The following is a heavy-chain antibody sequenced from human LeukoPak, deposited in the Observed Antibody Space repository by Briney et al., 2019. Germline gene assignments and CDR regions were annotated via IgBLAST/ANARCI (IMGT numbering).Heavy chain of an antibody. CDR3: ARDPKSTIFGVVINGGAFDY. CDR2: INTNTGNP. CDR1: GYTFTSYG. V-gene: IGHV7-4-1*02. Sequence: GASVKVSCKASGYTFTSYGISWVRQAPGQGLEWMGWINTNTGNPTYAQGFTGRFVFSLDTSVSTAYLQISSLKAEDTAVYYCARDPKSTIFGVVINGGAFDYWGQGTLVTVSS. D-gene: IGHD3-3*01. J-gene: IGHJ4*02.